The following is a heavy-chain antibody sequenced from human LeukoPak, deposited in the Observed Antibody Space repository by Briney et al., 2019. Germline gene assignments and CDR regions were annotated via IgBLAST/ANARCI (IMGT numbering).Heavy chain of an antibody. D-gene: IGHD3-3*01. CDR3: ARGRTWSYSFDY. J-gene: IGHJ4*02. V-gene: IGHV3-64*02. CDR1: GFTFSSYS. CDR2: INGNGDNS. Sequence: EGSLRLSCAASGFTFSSYSMHWVRQAPGKGLEFVSAINGNGDNSYYGDSVKGRFTISRDNSKNTLYLQMGSLRAEDKAVYYCARGRTWSYSFDYWGQGTLVTVSP.